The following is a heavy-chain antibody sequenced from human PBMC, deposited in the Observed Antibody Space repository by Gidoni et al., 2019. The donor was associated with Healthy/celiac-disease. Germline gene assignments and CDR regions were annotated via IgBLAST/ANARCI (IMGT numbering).Heavy chain of an antibody. CDR3: ARADYYYYYGMDV. Sequence: EVQLVESGGGLVQPGGSLRVSCAASGFPFSSYEMNWVRQAPGKGLEWVSYISSSGSTIYYADSVKGRFTISRDNAKNSLYLQMNSLRAEDTAVYYCARADYYYYYGMDVWGQGTTVTVSS. CDR2: ISSSGSTI. V-gene: IGHV3-48*03. J-gene: IGHJ6*02. CDR1: GFPFSSYE.